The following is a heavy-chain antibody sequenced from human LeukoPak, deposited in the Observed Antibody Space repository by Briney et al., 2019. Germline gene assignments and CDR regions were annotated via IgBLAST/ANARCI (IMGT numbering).Heavy chain of an antibody. V-gene: IGHV4-34*01. CDR3: ARSRYYYGSGSYYNPSSRFYYYYYMDV. J-gene: IGHJ6*03. D-gene: IGHD3-10*01. CDR1: GGSFSGYY. CDR2: INHSGST. Sequence: SETLSLTCAVYGGSFSGYYWSWIRQPPGKGLEWIGEINHSGSTNYNPSLKSRVTISVDTSKNQFSLKLSSVTAADTAVYYCARSRYYYGSGSYYNPSSRFYYYYYMDVWGKGTTVTISS.